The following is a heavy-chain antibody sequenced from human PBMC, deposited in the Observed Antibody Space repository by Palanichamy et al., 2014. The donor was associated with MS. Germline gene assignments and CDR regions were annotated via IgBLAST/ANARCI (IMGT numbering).Heavy chain of an antibody. J-gene: IGHJ4*02. CDR2: MWYDGSIR. Sequence: QVQLVEVWGRRGPAWRSLRLSCAASGFTFSTYGMHWVRQAPGKGLEWVAVMWYDGSIRYYADSVKGRFTISRDNSKNTLYLQMNSLRVEDTAVYYCARDQTVPAAGYFDSWGRGTLVTVSS. CDR1: GFTFSTYG. D-gene: IGHD2-2*01. V-gene: IGHV3-33*01. CDR3: ARDQTVPAAGYFDS.